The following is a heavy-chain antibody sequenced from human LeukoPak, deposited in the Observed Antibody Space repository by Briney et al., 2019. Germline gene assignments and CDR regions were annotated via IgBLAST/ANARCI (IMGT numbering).Heavy chain of an antibody. CDR2: ISGSGGST. J-gene: IGHJ6*03. CDR1: GFTFSSYA. V-gene: IGHV3-23*01. Sequence: GGPLRLSCAASGFTFSSYAMSWVRQAPGKGLEWVSAISGSGGSTYYADSVKGRFTISRDNSKNTLYLQMNSLKTEDTAVYYCTTGFFCSGGSCYGPRGYYYMDVWGKGTTVTVSS. CDR3: TTGFFCSGGSCYGPRGYYYMDV. D-gene: IGHD2-15*01.